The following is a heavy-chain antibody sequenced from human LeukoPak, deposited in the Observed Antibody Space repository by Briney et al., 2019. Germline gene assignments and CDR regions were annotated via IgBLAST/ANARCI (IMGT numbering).Heavy chain of an antibody. J-gene: IGHJ4*02. CDR3: ARAYYDFRSGYYTGGYFDY. CDR1: GYSISSGYY. D-gene: IGHD3-3*01. Sequence: SGTLSLTCAVSGYSISSGYYWGWIRQPPGKGLEWFGSIYHSGSTYYNPSLKSRVTISVDTSKNQFSLKLSSVTAADTAVYYCARAYYDFRSGYYTGGYFDYWGQGTLVTVSS. CDR2: IYHSGST. V-gene: IGHV4-38-2*01.